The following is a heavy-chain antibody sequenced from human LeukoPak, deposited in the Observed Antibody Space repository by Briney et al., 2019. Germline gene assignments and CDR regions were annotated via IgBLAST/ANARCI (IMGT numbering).Heavy chain of an antibody. Sequence: SETLSLTCAVYGGSFSGYYWSWIRQPPGKGLEWIGEINHSGSTNYNPSLKSRVTISVDTSKNQFSLKLSSVTAADTAVYYCGRAVGSFDWLPLFDYWGQGTLVTVSS. D-gene: IGHD3-9*01. CDR2: INHSGST. J-gene: IGHJ4*02. V-gene: IGHV4-34*01. CDR1: GGSFSGYY. CDR3: GRAVGSFDWLPLFDY.